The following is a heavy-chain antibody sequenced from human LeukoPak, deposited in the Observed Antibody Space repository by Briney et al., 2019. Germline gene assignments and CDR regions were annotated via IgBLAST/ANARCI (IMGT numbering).Heavy chain of an antibody. CDR3: ASGDHRGGDYSSGN. J-gene: IGHJ4*02. D-gene: IGHD4-17*01. Sequence: ASVKVSCKSSVYRFTDYYMHWVRQAPGQGLEWMGWINPINGDTIYAQKFRGRVTVTRDTSITTAYMELSRLRSDDTAVYYCASGDHRGGDYSSGNWGQGTLVTVSS. CDR2: INPINGDT. V-gene: IGHV1-2*02. CDR1: VYRFTDYY.